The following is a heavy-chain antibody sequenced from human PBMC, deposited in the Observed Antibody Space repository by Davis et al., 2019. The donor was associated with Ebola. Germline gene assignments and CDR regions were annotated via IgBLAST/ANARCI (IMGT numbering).Heavy chain of an antibody. CDR1: GYTFTDYN. J-gene: IGHJ4*02. V-gene: IGHV1-2*06. Sequence: ASVKVSCKASGYTFTDYNIHWMRQAPGQGLEWLGRVILKSGATNYAQKIQGRVTMTTDTSTSTAYMELRSLRSDDTAVYYCARGGGSTQSGIDYWGQGTLVTVSS. CDR2: VILKSGAT. D-gene: IGHD3-10*01. CDR3: ARGGGSTQSGIDY.